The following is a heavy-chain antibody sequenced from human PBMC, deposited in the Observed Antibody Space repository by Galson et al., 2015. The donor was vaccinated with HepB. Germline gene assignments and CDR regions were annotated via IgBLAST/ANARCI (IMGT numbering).Heavy chain of an antibody. D-gene: IGHD6-13*01. V-gene: IGHV3-49*04. CDR2: IRSKAYGGTT. CDR3: TRDLGSSWYGTYYGMDV. Sequence: SLRRSCAASGFTFGDYAMSWVRQAPGKGLEWVGFIRSKAYGGTTEYAASVKGRFTISRDDSKSIAYLQMNSLKTEDTAVYYCTRDLGSSWYGTYYGMDVWGQGTTVTVSS. J-gene: IGHJ6*02. CDR1: GFTFGDYA.